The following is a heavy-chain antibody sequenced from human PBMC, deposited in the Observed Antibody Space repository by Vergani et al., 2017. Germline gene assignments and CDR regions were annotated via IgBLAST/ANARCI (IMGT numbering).Heavy chain of an antibody. CDR2: IYPGDSDT. CDR3: ARRPIEYCSGGSCYSSWFDP. Sequence: EVQLVQSGAEVKKPGESLKISCKGSGYSFTSYWIGWVRQMPGKGLEWMGIIYPGDSDTRYSPSFQGQVTISADKSLSTAYLQWSSLKASDTAMYYCARRPIEYCSGGSCYSSWFDPWGQGTLVTVSS. D-gene: IGHD2-15*01. V-gene: IGHV5-51*03. J-gene: IGHJ5*02. CDR1: GYSFTSYW.